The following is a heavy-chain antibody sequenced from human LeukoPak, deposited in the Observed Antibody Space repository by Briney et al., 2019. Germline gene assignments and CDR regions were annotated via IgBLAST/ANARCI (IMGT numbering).Heavy chain of an antibody. Sequence: ASVKVSCKASGYTFTGYYMHWVRQAPGQGLEWMGWISAYNGNKNYAQKFQGRVTMTTDTSTSTAYMELRSLRSDDTAVYYCAGSGDIVATKSFDYWGQGTLVTVSS. CDR3: AGSGDIVATKSFDY. J-gene: IGHJ4*02. CDR2: ISAYNGNK. CDR1: GYTFTGYY. V-gene: IGHV1-18*04. D-gene: IGHD5-12*01.